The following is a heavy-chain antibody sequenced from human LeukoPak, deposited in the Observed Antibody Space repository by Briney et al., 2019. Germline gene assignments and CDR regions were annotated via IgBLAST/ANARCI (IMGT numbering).Heavy chain of an antibody. V-gene: IGHV3-23*01. CDR2: ISGSGDYT. CDR3: AKDFSGQLGYCSGGSCSYSKNWFDP. CDR1: GFTFSGSA. Sequence: PGGSLRLSCAASGFTFSGSAMHWVRQASGKGLEWVSTISGSGDYTYYADSVKGRFTISRDNSKNTLYLQMNSLRAEDTAVYYCAKDFSGQLGYCSGGSCSYSKNWFDPWGQGTLVTVSS. J-gene: IGHJ5*02. D-gene: IGHD2-15*01.